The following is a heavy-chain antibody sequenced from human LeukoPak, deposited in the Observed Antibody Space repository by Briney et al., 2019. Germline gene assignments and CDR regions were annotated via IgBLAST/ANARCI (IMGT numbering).Heavy chain of an antibody. D-gene: IGHD3-3*01. CDR3: ARAIFGVAQPPYYFYHYMDV. CDR2: IGGSSTTI. J-gene: IGHJ6*03. CDR1: GFTLSDYA. Sequence: GGSLRLSCVGSGFTLSDYAMSWVRQAPGKGLEWVSSIGGSSTTIFYADSVKGRSTVSRDNAKKSVFLQMNSLRAEDTAVYYCARAIFGVAQPPYYFYHYMDVWGKGTTVTVSS. V-gene: IGHV3-21*01.